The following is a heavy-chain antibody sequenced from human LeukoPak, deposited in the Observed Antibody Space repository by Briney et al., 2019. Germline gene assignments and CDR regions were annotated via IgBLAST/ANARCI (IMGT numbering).Heavy chain of an antibody. D-gene: IGHD2-15*01. Sequence: ASVKVSCKASGYTFTSYGISWVRQAPGQGLEWMGLISAYNGNTNYAQKLQGRVTMTTDTSTSTAYMELRSLRSDDTAVYYCARDWGIVVVVAASGYFDYWGQGTLVTVSS. CDR2: ISAYNGNT. CDR1: GYTFTSYG. J-gene: IGHJ4*02. CDR3: ARDWGIVVVVAASGYFDY. V-gene: IGHV1-18*01.